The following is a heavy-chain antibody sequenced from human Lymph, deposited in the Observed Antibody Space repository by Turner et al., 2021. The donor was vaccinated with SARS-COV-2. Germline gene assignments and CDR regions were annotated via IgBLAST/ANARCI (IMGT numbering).Heavy chain of an antibody. D-gene: IGHD3-22*01. CDR2: IWYDGSNK. CDR1: GFTFSSYG. CDR3: ARDVPLSGDSSGYYS. J-gene: IGHJ4*02. Sequence: QVQLVEAGGGVVQPGRSLSPSCAASGFTFSSYGMHWVRQAPGKGLEWVAVIWYDGSNKYYADSVKGRFTISRDNSKNTLYLQMNSLRAEDTAVYYCARDVPLSGDSSGYYSWGQGTLVTVSS. V-gene: IGHV3-33*01.